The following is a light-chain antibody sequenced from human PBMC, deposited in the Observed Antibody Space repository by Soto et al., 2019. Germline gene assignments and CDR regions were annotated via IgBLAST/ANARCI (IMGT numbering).Light chain of an antibody. V-gene: IGLV1-47*02. Sequence: QTVVTQPPSASGTPGQRVTISWSGSSSNIGSNYIYWYQQIPGTAPTIVIYTNNQRPSGVPDRFSGSKSGTSASLAISGLRSEDEAVYYCAAWDDRLSGPVFGGGTKLTVL. CDR1: SSNIGSNY. J-gene: IGLJ2*01. CDR3: AAWDDRLSGPV. CDR2: TNN.